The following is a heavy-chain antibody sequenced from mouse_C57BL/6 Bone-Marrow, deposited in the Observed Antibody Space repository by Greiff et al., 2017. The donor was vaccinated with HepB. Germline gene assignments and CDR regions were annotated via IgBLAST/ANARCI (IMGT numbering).Heavy chain of an antibody. CDR2: IYPGSGST. V-gene: IGHV1-55*01. CDR1: GYTFTSYW. CDR3: ARKTMITTKYFDV. Sequence: VQLQQPGAELVKPGASVKMSCKASGYTFTSYWITWVKQRPGQGLEWIGDIYPGSGSTNYNEKFKSKATLTVDTSSSTAYMQLSSLTSEDSAVYYCARKTMITTKYFDVWGTGTTVTVSS. D-gene: IGHD2-4*01. J-gene: IGHJ1*03.